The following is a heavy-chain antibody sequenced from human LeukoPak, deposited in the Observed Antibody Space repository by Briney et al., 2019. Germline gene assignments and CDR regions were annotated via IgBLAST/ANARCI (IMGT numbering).Heavy chain of an antibody. CDR3: ARDAKEWQWLVDH. Sequence: GGSLRLSCAASGFTFSSYWMGWVRQAPGKGLEWVANIKQDGSEKYYVDSVKGRFTISRDNAKNSLYLQMNSLRAEDTAVYYCARDAKEWQWLVDHWGQGTPVTVSS. J-gene: IGHJ4*02. V-gene: IGHV3-7*01. D-gene: IGHD6-19*01. CDR2: IKQDGSEK. CDR1: GFTFSSYW.